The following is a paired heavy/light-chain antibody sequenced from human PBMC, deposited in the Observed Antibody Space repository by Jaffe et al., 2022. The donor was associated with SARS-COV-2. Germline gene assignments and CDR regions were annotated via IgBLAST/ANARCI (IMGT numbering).Heavy chain of an antibody. CDR1: GGTFSSYT. D-gene: IGHD4-4*01. Sequence: QVQLVQSGAEVKKPGSSVKVSCKASGGTFSSYTISWVRQAPGQGLEWMGRIIPILGIANYAQKFQGRVTITADKSTSTAYMELSSLRSEDTAVYYCARDLAEPDYSNPYYYYYGMDVWGQGTTVTVSS. J-gene: IGHJ6*02. V-gene: IGHV1-69*08. CDR3: ARDLAEPDYSNPYYYYYGMDV. CDR2: IIPILGIA.
Light chain of an antibody. CDR3: QQYYSTLGT. Sequence: DIVMTQSPDSLAVSLGERATINCKSSQSVLYSSNNKNYLAWYQQKPGQPPKLLIYWASTRESGVPDRFSGSGSGTDFTLTISSLQAEDVAVYYCQQYYSTLGTFGQGTKVEIK. J-gene: IGKJ1*01. CDR2: WAS. V-gene: IGKV4-1*01. CDR1: QSVLYSSNNKNY.